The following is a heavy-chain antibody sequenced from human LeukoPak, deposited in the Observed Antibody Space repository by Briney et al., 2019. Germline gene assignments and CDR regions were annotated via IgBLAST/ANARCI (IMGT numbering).Heavy chain of an antibody. J-gene: IGHJ4*02. Sequence: GGSLRLSCAASGFRFSNFAMSWVRQAPGKGLEWVSLIIGSSGDTLYADSVKGRFTISRDVSKNRLYLQMNSLRAEDTALYYCAKGAYDYIEMGYFDDWGQGTLVTVSS. CDR1: GFRFSNFA. CDR2: IIGSSGDT. CDR3: AKGAYDYIEMGYFDD. V-gene: IGHV3-23*01. D-gene: IGHD5-12*01.